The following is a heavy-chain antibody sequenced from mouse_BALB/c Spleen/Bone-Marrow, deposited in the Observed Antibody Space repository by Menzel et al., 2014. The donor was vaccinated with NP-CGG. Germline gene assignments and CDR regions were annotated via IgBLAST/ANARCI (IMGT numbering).Heavy chain of an antibody. CDR2: IDPANGNT. Sequence: LQESGAELVKPGASVKLSCTASGFNIKDTYMHWVKQRPEQGLEWIGRIDPANGNTKYDPKFQGKATITADTSSNTAYLQLSSLTSEDTAVYYCAAYYYGSSHGFAYWGQGTLVTVSA. CDR3: AAYYYGSSHGFAY. J-gene: IGHJ3*01. CDR1: GFNIKDTY. D-gene: IGHD1-1*01. V-gene: IGHV14-3*02.